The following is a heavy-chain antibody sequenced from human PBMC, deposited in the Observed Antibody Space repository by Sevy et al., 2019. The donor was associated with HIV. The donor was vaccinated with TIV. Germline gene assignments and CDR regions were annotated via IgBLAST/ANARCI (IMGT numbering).Heavy chain of an antibody. D-gene: IGHD6-19*01. CDR2: TYYRSKWYN. J-gene: IGHJ4*02. Sequence: KQSQTLSLTCAISGDSVSSNSAAWNWIRQSPSRGLEWLRRTYYRSKWYNDYAVSVKSRITINPDTSKNQFSLQLNSVTPEDTAVYYCARADSGWYLLVFDYWGQGTLVTVSS. V-gene: IGHV6-1*01. CDR1: GDSVSSNSAA. CDR3: ARADSGWYLLVFDY.